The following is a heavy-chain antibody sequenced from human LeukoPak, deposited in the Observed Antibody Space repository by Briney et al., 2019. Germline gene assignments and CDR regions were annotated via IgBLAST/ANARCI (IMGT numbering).Heavy chain of an antibody. D-gene: IGHD5-18*01. Sequence: GGSLRLSCAASGFTFSDYYMSWIRQAPGKGLEWVSYISSSGSTIYYADSVKGRFTISRDNAKNSLYLQMNSLRAEDTAVYYCARGDTAMVDYYYYMDVWGKGTTVTISS. V-gene: IGHV3-11*04. CDR1: GFTFSDYY. CDR3: ARGDTAMVDYYYYMDV. J-gene: IGHJ6*03. CDR2: ISSSGSTI.